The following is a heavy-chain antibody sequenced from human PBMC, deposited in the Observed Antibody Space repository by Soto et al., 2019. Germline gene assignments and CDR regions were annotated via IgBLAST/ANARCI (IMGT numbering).Heavy chain of an antibody. J-gene: IGHJ6*04. CDR1: GANFSSYA. CDR3: AREIYGAGSLTARYYGRGV. Sequence: SSVKASCKASGANFSSYAISWVRQAPGQGLEWMGEIIPIFGTANYAQKFQGRVTITADKSTSTTYRKLSSLRSEDTAVYYCAREIYGAGSLTARYYGRGVWGKGTRVTVSS. CDR2: IIPIFGTA. V-gene: IGHV1-69*06. D-gene: IGHD3-10*01.